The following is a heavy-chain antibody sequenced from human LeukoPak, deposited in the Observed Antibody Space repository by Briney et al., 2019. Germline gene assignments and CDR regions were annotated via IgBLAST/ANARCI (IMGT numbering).Heavy chain of an antibody. CDR2: INWNGGST. CDR3: ARDLNSGSYFDY. V-gene: IGHV3-20*01. J-gene: IGHJ4*02. D-gene: IGHD1-26*01. CDR1: GFTFYDYG. Sequence: PGGSLRLSCAASGFTFYDYGMSWVRQAPGKGLEWVSGINWNGGSTGYADSVKGRFTISRDNAKNSLYLQMNSLRAEDTALYHCARDLNSGSYFDYWGQGTLVTVSS.